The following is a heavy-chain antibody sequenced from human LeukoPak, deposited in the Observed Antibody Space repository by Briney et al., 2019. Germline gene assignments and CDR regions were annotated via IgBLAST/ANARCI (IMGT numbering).Heavy chain of an antibody. D-gene: IGHD2-21*02. Sequence: GGSLRLSCAASGFTLSSSYSMNWFLQAPGKGLEWVAHISLTTTTVSYADSVKGRFTMSRDNAKNSLFLQMNSLRAEDTAVYYCARDGDWAFDYWGQGTLVTVSS. J-gene: IGHJ4*02. CDR3: ARDGDWAFDY. CDR1: GFTLSSSYS. V-gene: IGHV3-48*01. CDR2: ISLTTTTV.